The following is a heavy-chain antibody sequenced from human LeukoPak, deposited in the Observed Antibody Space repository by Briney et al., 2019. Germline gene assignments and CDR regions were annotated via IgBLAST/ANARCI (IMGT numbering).Heavy chain of an antibody. D-gene: IGHD6-19*01. CDR1: GFTFSSYS. V-gene: IGHV3-21*01. J-gene: IGHJ4*02. CDR3: ARWSRSSGWYAVHYFDY. CDR2: ISSSSSYI. Sequence: GGSLRLSCAASGFTFSSYSMNWFRQAPGKGLEWVSSISSSSSYIYYADSVKGRFTISRDNAKNSLYLQMNSLRAEDTAVYYCARWSRSSGWYAVHYFDYWGQGTLVTVSS.